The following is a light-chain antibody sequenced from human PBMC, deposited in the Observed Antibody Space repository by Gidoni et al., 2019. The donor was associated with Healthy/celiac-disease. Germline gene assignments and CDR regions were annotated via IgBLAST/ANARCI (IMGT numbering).Light chain of an antibody. CDR2: WAS. Sequence: EIVMTQSPDSLAVSLGERATINCKSSQSVLYSSNNKNYLAWYPQKPGQPPKLLIYWASTRESGVPYRFSGSGSGTDFTLTISSLQAEDVAVYYCQQYYSTPFTFGPGTKVDIK. J-gene: IGKJ3*01. CDR3: QQYYSTPFT. CDR1: QSVLYSSNNKNY. V-gene: IGKV4-1*01.